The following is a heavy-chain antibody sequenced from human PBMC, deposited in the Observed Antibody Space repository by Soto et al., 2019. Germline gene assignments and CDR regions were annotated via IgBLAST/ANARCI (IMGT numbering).Heavy chain of an antibody. CDR3: ARACPLTGYYTPRGNLYGMDV. V-gene: IGHV1-69*06. J-gene: IGHJ6*02. Sequence: ASVKVSCKASGGTFSSYAISWVRQAPGQGLEWMGGIIPIFGTANYAQKFQGRVTITADKSTSTAYMELSSLRSEDTAVYYCARACPLTGYYTPRGNLYGMDVWGQGTTVTVPS. D-gene: IGHD3-9*01. CDR1: GGTFSSYA. CDR2: IIPIFGTA.